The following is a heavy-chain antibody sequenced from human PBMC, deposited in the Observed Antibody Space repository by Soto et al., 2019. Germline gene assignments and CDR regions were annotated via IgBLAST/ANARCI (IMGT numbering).Heavy chain of an antibody. D-gene: IGHD2-15*01. CDR2: TSYGGTT. J-gene: IGHJ4*02. Sequence: QVQLQESGPGLVKPSQTLSLTCTVSGGSMNSGGYCWNWIRQHPGEGLEWIGCTSYGGTTSYNPSLKSRLTISVVTSKNQSSLMLNSVTAADTAVYYCSRGILVWGQGTLITVSS. CDR3: SRGILV. CDR1: GGSMNSGGYC. V-gene: IGHV4-31*03.